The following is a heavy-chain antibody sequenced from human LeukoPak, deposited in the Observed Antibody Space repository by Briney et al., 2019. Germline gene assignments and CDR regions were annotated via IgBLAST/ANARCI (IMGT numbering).Heavy chain of an antibody. CDR1: GFTFSSYA. D-gene: IGHD6-19*01. J-gene: IGHJ4*02. CDR3: AVAGGSVDY. Sequence: GRSLRLSCAASGFTFSSYAMSWVRQAPGKGLEWVSEISGTGGSTNYADSVKGRFTTSRDNAKNKLYLQMNSLRAEDTAVYYCAVAGGSVDYWGQGTLVTVSS. CDR2: ISGTGGST. V-gene: IGHV3-23*01.